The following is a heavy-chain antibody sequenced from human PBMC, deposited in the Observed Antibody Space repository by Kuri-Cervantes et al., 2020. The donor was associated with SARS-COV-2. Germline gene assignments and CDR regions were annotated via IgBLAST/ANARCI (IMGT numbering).Heavy chain of an antibody. V-gene: IGHV3-11*06. CDR3: ARDVTGTTSWFDP. J-gene: IGHJ5*02. CDR1: GLTFGDYY. D-gene: IGHD1-7*01. CDR2: ISSSSSYT. Sequence: LSLTLAPPGLTFGDYYMSWIRQAQGKGLEWVSYISSSSSYTNYADSVKGRFTITRDNAKKSLYLKMNSLRAEDTAVYYCARDVTGTTSWFDPWGQGTLVTDSS.